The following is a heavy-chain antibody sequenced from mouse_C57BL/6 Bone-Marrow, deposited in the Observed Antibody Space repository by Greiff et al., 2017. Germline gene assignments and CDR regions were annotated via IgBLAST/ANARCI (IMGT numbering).Heavy chain of an antibody. V-gene: IGHV1-64*01. CDR1: GYTFTSYW. CDR3: AREGGYAGYFDV. CDR2: IHPNSGST. D-gene: IGHD2-2*01. Sequence: QVHVKQPGAELVKPGASVKLSCKASGYTFTSYWMHWVKQRPGQGLEWIGMIHPNSGSTNYNEKFKSKATLTVDKSSSTAYMQLSSLTSEDSAVYYCAREGGYAGYFDVWGTGTTVTVSS. J-gene: IGHJ1*03.